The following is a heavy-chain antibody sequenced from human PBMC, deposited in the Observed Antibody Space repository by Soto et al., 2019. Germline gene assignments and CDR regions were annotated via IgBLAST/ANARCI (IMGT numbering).Heavy chain of an antibody. CDR1: GFTFSSYA. CDR2: ISSNGGST. Sequence: EVQLVESGGGLVQPGGSLRLSCAASGFTFSSYAMHWVRQAPGKGLEYVSDISSNGGSTYYANSVKGRCTTARDNSKNTLYVKMGALRAEDMAVYYWARVGRGGWGRGTLVTFSS. D-gene: IGHD3-10*01. CDR3: ARVGRGG. V-gene: IGHV3-64*01. J-gene: IGHJ4*02.